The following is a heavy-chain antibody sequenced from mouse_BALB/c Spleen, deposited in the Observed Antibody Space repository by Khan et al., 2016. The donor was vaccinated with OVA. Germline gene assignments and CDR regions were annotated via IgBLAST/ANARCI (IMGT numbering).Heavy chain of an antibody. Sequence: QVQLQQPGAELVKAGASVKMSCKASGYTFTSYWMHWVKQRLGQGLEWFAETNPTNGRTYYNEKFKSKATLTADKSSSTAYMLLSGPTFEDSAVYYCARIKKIVATYFGYWGQGTTLTVSS. D-gene: IGHD1-1*01. V-gene: IGHV1S81*02. J-gene: IGHJ2*01. CDR3: ARIKKIVATYFGY. CDR2: TNPTNGRT. CDR1: GYTFTSYW.